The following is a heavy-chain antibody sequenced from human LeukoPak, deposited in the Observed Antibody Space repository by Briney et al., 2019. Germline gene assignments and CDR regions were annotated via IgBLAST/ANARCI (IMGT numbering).Heavy chain of an antibody. CDR1: GGSISSYY. CDR2: IYTSGST. CDR3: ARHRNEYSSSDFDY. Sequence: SETLSLTCTVSGGSISSYYWSWIRQPPGKGLEWIGYIYTSGSTNYNPSLKSRVTISVDTSKNQFSLKLSSVTAADTAVYYCARHRNEYSSSDFDYWGQGTLVTVSS. J-gene: IGHJ4*02. D-gene: IGHD6-6*01. V-gene: IGHV4-4*09.